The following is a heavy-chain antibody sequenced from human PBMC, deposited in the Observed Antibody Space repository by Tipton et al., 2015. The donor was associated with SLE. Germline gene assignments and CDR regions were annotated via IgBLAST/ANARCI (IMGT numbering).Heavy chain of an antibody. J-gene: IGHJ4*02. Sequence: TLSLTCTVSGGSISSYYWSWIRQPPGKGLEWIGYIYYSGSTNYNPSLKGRVTISVDTSKNQFSLKLSSVTAADTAVYYCARVGYSSGSYYFDYWGQGTLVTVSS. CDR3: ARVGYSSGSYYFDY. CDR1: GGSISSYY. D-gene: IGHD6-19*01. CDR2: IYYSGST. V-gene: IGHV4-59*08.